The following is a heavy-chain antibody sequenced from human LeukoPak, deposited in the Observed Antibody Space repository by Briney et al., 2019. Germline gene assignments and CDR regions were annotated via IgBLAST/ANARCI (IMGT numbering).Heavy chain of an antibody. V-gene: IGHV1-69*01. CDR2: IIPIFSTA. CDR3: ARGYSRWSIPTSSYYYRMDL. J-gene: IGHJ6*02. CDR1: GDTLNNYS. Sequence: ASVKVSCKASGDTLNNYSISWVRQVPGQGLEWMGGIIPIFSTANYAQKFQGRVTITANESTNTAYMELSSLTSDDTAVYYCARGYSRWSIPTSSYYYRMDLWGQGTTVAVSS. D-gene: IGHD6-13*01.